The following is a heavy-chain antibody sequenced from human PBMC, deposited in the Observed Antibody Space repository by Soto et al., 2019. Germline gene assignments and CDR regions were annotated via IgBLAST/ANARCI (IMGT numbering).Heavy chain of an antibody. CDR3: AHRVLRTVFGLVTTTAIYFDF. Sequence: QITLNESGPTQVKPRQTLTLTCTFSGFSLTTSGVGVGWIRQSPGKAPEWLALIYWDDDKRDSPSLKSRLTITKDTSQNQVFLTMADLDPADTATYYCAHRVLRTVFGLVTTTAIYFDFWGQGTPVAVSS. CDR2: IYWDDDK. J-gene: IGHJ4*02. V-gene: IGHV2-5*02. CDR1: GFSLTTSGVG. D-gene: IGHD3-3*01.